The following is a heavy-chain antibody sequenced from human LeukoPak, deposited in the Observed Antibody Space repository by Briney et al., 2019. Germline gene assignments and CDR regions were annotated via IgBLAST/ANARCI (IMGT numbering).Heavy chain of an antibody. D-gene: IGHD5-12*01. Sequence: GGSLRLSCAATGFTFSSYWRSWVRQAPAKGLEWVANIKQDGSEKYYVDSVKGRFTISRDNAKNSLYLQMNSLRAEDTAVYYCAREPTTPYYFEYWGQGTLVTVSS. CDR1: GFTFSSYW. V-gene: IGHV3-7*01. CDR2: IKQDGSEK. CDR3: AREPTTPYYFEY. J-gene: IGHJ4*02.